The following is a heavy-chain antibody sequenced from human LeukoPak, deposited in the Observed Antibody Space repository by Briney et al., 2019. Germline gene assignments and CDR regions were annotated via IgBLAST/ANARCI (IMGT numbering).Heavy chain of an antibody. Sequence: GGSLRLSCAASGFTFSDYYMSWIRQAPGKGLEWISYISSDGSTIYYGDSVKGRFTISRDNAKNSLYLQMNNLRADDPAVYYCARVAYGDNWYLDLWGRGSLVTVSS. CDR1: GFTFSDYY. CDR2: ISSDGSTI. J-gene: IGHJ2*01. CDR3: ARVAYGDNWYLDL. D-gene: IGHD4-23*01. V-gene: IGHV3-11*01.